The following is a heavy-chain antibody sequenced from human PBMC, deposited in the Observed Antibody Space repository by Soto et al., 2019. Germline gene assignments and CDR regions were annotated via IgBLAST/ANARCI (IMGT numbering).Heavy chain of an antibody. V-gene: IGHV4-34*01. CDR1: GSSLSGHY. CDR2: INHSGST. Sequence: SETLSLTCTVSGSSLSGHYWSWMRQPPGTGLEWIGEINHSGSTNYNPSLKSRVTISVDTSKNQFSLKLTSVTAADTAVYYCARDKITGLFDYWGQGTLVTVSS. D-gene: IGHD2-8*02. CDR3: ARDKITGLFDY. J-gene: IGHJ4*02.